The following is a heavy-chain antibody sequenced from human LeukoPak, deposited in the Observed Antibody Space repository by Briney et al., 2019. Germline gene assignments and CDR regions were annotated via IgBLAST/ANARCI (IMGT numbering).Heavy chain of an antibody. V-gene: IGHV4-39*01. CDR1: VGSISRCSYY. CDR3: ARILTTNLDY. Sequence: SESLSLTCIVSVGSISRCSYYWGWIRRPRGGGVVWIGRLYYCGSTNYNPTLKSRVTISEDTSKNQFSLKLSSLTAADTAVYYCARILTTNLDYRGQGTHVTVSS. CDR2: LYYCGST. J-gene: IGHJ4*02. D-gene: IGHD4-11*01.